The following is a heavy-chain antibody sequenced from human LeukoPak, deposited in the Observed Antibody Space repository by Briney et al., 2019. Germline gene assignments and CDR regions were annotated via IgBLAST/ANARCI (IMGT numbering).Heavy chain of an antibody. V-gene: IGHV3-30*04. J-gene: IGHJ4*02. D-gene: IGHD4-23*01. Sequence: PGGSLRLSCAASGFTFSTYEMTWVRQSPGKGLEWVAYIQYDGSNEQYADSVKGRFSISRDSSKNILYLQMNSLRAEDTAVYYCARRAGGYSHPYDYWGQGILVTVSS. CDR3: ARRAGGYSHPYDY. CDR2: IQYDGSNE. CDR1: GFTFSTYE.